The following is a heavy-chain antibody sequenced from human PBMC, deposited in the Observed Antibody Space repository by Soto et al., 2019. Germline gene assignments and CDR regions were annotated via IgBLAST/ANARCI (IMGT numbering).Heavy chain of an antibody. D-gene: IGHD4-17*01. CDR3: ARDIFWGYTVTPYYYGMDV. V-gene: IGHV3-33*01. Sequence: QVQLVESGGGVVQPGRSLRLSCAASGFTFSSYGMHWVRQAPGKGLEWVAVIWYDGSNKYYADSVKGRFTISRDNSKNTLYLQMNSLRAEDTAVYYCARDIFWGYTVTPYYYGMDVWGQGTTVTVSS. J-gene: IGHJ6*02. CDR2: IWYDGSNK. CDR1: GFTFSSYG.